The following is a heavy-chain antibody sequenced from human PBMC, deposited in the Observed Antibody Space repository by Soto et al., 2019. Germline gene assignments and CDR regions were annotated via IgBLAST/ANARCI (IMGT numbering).Heavy chain of an antibody. CDR1: GFPFSDSY. Sequence: QVQLAESGGGLLKPEGSLRLSCAASGFPFSDSYMSWIRKAPGKGLEWLSYINRGGSTTYYADSVKGRFIISRDNAKNSLYLQMNSLRAEDTAVYYCARGRSRYFDYWSQGTLVTVSS. CDR3: ARGRSRYFDY. CDR2: INRGGSTT. V-gene: IGHV3-11*01. D-gene: IGHD1-26*01. J-gene: IGHJ4*02.